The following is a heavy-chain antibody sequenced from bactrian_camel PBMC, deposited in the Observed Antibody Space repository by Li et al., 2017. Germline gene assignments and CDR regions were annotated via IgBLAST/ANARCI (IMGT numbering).Heavy chain of an antibody. D-gene: IGHD6*01. CDR2: SNTDGRT. V-gene: IGHV3S37*01. CDR1: GFAISKHG. CDR3: GKTAYGGPYY. J-gene: IGHJ4*01. Sequence: HVQLVESGGGLVQPGGSLRLSCAASGFAISKHGMSWVCRPPGKDLEYVATSNTDGRTHYRESVEGRFTISRDNAKNTLYLQMNSLKPEDTAVYYCGKTAYGGPYYWGQGTQVTVS.